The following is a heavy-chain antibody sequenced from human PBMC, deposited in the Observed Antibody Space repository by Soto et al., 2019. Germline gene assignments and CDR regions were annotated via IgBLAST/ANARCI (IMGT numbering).Heavy chain of an antibody. CDR2: ISGSGGST. CDR1: GFTFSSYA. D-gene: IGHD5-18*01. Sequence: GGSLRLSCAASGFTFSSYAMSWVRQAPGKGLEWVSAISGSGGSTYYADSVKGRFTISRDNSKNTLYLQMNSLRAEDTAVYYCGKVFGYSYGYGPYYFDYWGQGTLVTVSS. J-gene: IGHJ4*02. CDR3: GKVFGYSYGYGPYYFDY. V-gene: IGHV3-23*01.